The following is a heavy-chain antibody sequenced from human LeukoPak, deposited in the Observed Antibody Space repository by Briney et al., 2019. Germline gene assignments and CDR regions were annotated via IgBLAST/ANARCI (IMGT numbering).Heavy chain of an antibody. CDR2: INYNCGIT. J-gene: IGHJ6*02. CDR1: GFSFDDYG. Sequence: RPGGPLRLSCVASGFSFDDYGMSWVRHGPTKRLEGVFGINYNCGITGYAASVKGRFTISRDNAKNSLYLQMNRLRDEDWALYYCERRSGNYALDVWGQGTTVTVSS. CDR3: ERRSGNYALDV. V-gene: IGHV3-20*04. D-gene: IGHD1-26*01.